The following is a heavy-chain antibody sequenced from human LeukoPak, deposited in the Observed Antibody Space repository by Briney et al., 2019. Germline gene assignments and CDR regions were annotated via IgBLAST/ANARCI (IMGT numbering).Heavy chain of an antibody. D-gene: IGHD6-13*01. CDR1: GFTFSSYW. Sequence: GGSLRLSCVASGFTFSSYWMHWVRQDPRKGLVWVSRINGDGRNINYADSVRGRFTISRDNAKNTLYLQMNTLRVEDTAVYYCSYSSSLLTGYWGQGTLVTVSS. V-gene: IGHV3-74*01. CDR3: SYSSSLLTGY. J-gene: IGHJ4*02. CDR2: INGDGRNI.